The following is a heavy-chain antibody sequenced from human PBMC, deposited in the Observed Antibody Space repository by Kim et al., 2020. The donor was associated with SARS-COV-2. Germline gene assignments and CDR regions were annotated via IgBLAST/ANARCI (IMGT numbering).Heavy chain of an antibody. D-gene: IGHD5-12*01. CDR3: AREGGMATRY. CDR2: YT. V-gene: IGHV3-11*05. Sequence: YTNYADSVKGRFTIARDNAKNSLYLQMNSLRAEDTAVYYCAREGGMATRYWGQGTLVTVSS. J-gene: IGHJ4*02.